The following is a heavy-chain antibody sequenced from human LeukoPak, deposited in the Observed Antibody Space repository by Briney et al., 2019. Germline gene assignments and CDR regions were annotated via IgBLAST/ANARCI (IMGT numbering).Heavy chain of an antibody. J-gene: IGHJ3*02. V-gene: IGHV4-38-2*02. CDR2: IYHSGST. Sequence: KPSETLSLTCTVSGYSISSGYYWGWIRQPPGKGLEWIGSIYHSGSTYYNPSLKSRVTISVDTSKNQSSLKLSSVTAADTAVYYCARDQGYCSGGSCYGNAFDIWGQGTMVTVSS. CDR3: ARDQGYCSGGSCYGNAFDI. D-gene: IGHD2-15*01. CDR1: GYSISSGYY.